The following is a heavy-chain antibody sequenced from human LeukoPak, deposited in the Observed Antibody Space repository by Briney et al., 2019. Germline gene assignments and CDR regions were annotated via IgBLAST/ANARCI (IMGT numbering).Heavy chain of an antibody. CDR3: AKDRECSRWSSFDY. CDR1: GFTFDVYA. D-gene: IGHD6-6*01. J-gene: IGHJ4*01. CDR2: ISWNNRSI. Sequence: GSPLTLSCAASGFTFDVYAMLWAREAPGESLEWVSGISWNNRSIRYAAYVKGRFTISRDKAKNSLYLQMDSLRAEDTALCYCAKDRECSRWSSFDYWG. V-gene: IGHV3-9*01.